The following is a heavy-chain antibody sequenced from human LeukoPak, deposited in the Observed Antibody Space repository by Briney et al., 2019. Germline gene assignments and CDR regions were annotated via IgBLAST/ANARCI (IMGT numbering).Heavy chain of an antibody. D-gene: IGHD2-2*01. CDR1: GFTFSNYA. V-gene: IGHV3-23*01. J-gene: IGHJ4*02. Sequence: PGGSLRLSCAASGFTFSNYAMAWVRQIPGKGLEWVSIFSGSGGSTYYADAVKGRFTVSRDNSKSTLYLHMNNLRFDDTAIYYCASRPAPSLGPLDYWGQGTLVTVSS. CDR2: FSGSGGST. CDR3: ASRPAPSLGPLDY.